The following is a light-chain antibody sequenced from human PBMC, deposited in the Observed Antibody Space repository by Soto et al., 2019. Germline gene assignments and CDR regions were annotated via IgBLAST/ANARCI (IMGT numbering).Light chain of an antibody. Sequence: EIVMTQSPATLSVSPGERATLSCRASQSVRNNLAWYQQKPGQAPRLLMYGASTRATGIPARFSGSGSGTDFTLTISSLQSEDFAVYYCQQYNNWPPMYTFGQGTKLEIK. J-gene: IGKJ2*01. CDR3: QQYNNWPPMYT. V-gene: IGKV3-15*01. CDR2: GAS. CDR1: QSVRNN.